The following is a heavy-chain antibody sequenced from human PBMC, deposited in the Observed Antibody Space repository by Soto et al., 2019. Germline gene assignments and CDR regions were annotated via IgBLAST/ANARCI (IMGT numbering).Heavy chain of an antibody. V-gene: IGHV4-30-4*01. CDR2: IYYSGST. D-gene: IGHD2-15*01. J-gene: IGHJ4*02. CDR3: ARLYCSGGFCHEFDY. CDR1: GGSISSGDYY. Sequence: SETLSLTCTVSGGSISSGDYYWSWIRQPPGKGLEWIGYIYYSGSTYYNPSLKSRVTISVDTSKNQFSLKLSSVTTADTAVYYCARLYCSGGFCHEFDYWGQGTLVTVSS.